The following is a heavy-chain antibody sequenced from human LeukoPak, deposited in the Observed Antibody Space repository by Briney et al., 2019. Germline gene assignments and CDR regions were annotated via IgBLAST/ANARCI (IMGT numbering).Heavy chain of an antibody. D-gene: IGHD6-19*01. Sequence: PGRSLRLSCAASGFMFDDYAMHWVRQAPGKGLEWVSGINWNIDNIDYADSVKGRFTISRDNSKNSLDLTMNSLRTEDPALYYFAKSRLIHFYSYYIDVWGKGTTVTVSS. CDR3: AKSRLIHFYSYYIDV. J-gene: IGHJ6*03. CDR2: INWNIDNI. CDR1: GFMFDDYA. V-gene: IGHV3-9*01.